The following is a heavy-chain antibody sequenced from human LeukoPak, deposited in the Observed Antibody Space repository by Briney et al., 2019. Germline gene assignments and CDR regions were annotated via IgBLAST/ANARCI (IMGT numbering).Heavy chain of an antibody. CDR2: IIPIFGTA. CDR1: GGTFSSYA. V-gene: IGHV1-69*06. CDR3: ARDLNRSLPPNWFDP. D-gene: IGHD1-14*01. J-gene: IGHJ5*02. Sequence: SVKVSCKASGGTFSSYAISWVRQAPGQGLEWMGGIIPIFGTANYAQKFQGRVTITADKSTSTAHMELSSLRSEDTAVYYCARDLNRSLPPNWFDPWGQGTLVTVSS.